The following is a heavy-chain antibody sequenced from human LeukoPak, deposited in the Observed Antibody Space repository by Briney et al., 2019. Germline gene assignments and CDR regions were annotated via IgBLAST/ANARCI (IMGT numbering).Heavy chain of an antibody. CDR2: IYSGGST. CDR1: GFTVSSNY. V-gene: IGHV3-53*01. D-gene: IGHD3-16*02. Sequence: GRSLRLSCAASGFTVSSNYMSWVRQAPGKGLEWVSVIYSGGSTYYADSVKGRFTISRDNAKNTLYLQMNTLRAEDTAVYYCARARGVWGSYLDTPSGYWGQGTLVTVSS. J-gene: IGHJ4*02. CDR3: ARARGVWGSYLDTPSGY.